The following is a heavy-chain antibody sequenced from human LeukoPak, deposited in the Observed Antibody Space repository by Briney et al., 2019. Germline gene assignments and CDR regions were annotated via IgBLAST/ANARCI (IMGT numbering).Heavy chain of an antibody. Sequence: GESLKISCKGSGYSFTSYWIGWVRQMPGKGLEWVSAISGSGGSTYYADSVKGRFTISRDNSKNTLYLQMNSLRAEDTAVYYCAKFTHSYYYYGMDVWGQGTTVTVSS. CDR1: GYSFTSYW. D-gene: IGHD2-21*01. CDR2: ISGSGGST. V-gene: IGHV3-23*01. J-gene: IGHJ6*02. CDR3: AKFTHSYYYYGMDV.